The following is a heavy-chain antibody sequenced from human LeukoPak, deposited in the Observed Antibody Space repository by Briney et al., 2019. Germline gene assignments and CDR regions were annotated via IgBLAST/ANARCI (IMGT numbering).Heavy chain of an antibody. V-gene: IGHV1-2*02. D-gene: IGHD5-24*01. J-gene: IGHJ5*02. CDR3: ARTEYAATWFDP. CDR1: GYSLTDYY. CDR2: INVNSGDT. Sequence: ASVKVSCKAYGYSLTDYYMHWVRQAPGQGLEWMGWINVNSGDTRYAQKFQGRVTMTGNTSINTAYMDLNRLRSDDTAVYYCARTEYAATWFDPWGQGTLVTVSS.